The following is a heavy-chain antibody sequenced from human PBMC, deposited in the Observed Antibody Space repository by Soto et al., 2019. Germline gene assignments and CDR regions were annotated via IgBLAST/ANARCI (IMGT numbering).Heavy chain of an antibody. D-gene: IGHD2-21*02. J-gene: IGHJ4*02. CDR2: ISYDGSTK. V-gene: IGHV3-30*18. Sequence: QVQLVESGGGVVQPGRSLTLSCAASGFTFSSYGMHWVRQAPGKGLEWVAVISYDGSTKYYADSVKGRFPISGDNSKNTLYLQMNSLRAEDTAVYYCAKDSYKVVVTPECDSWGQGTLVTVSS. CDR3: AKDSYKVVVTPECDS. CDR1: GFTFSSYG.